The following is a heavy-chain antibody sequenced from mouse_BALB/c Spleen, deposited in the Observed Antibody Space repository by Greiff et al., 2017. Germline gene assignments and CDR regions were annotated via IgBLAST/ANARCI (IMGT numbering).Heavy chain of an antibody. CDR1: GYTFTSYW. J-gene: IGHJ4*01. Sequence: VQLQQSGAELAKPGASVKMSCKASGYTFTSYWMHWVKQRPGQGLEWIGYINPSTGYTEYNQKFKDKATLTADKSSSTAYMQLSSLTSEDSAVYYCARSDMGYWGQGTSVTVSS. V-gene: IGHV1-7*01. CDR3: ARSDMGY. CDR2: INPSTGYT.